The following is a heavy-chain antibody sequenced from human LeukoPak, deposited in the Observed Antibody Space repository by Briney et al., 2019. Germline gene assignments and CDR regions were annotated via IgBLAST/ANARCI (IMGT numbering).Heavy chain of an antibody. CDR1: GGSISSYY. CDR2: IYTSGST. CDR3: AREPYSSSWFDP. D-gene: IGHD6-13*01. J-gene: IGHJ5*02. Sequence: PSETLSLTXTVSGGSISSYYWSWIGQPAGKGLEWIGRIYTSGSTNYNPSLKSRVTMSVDTSKNQFSLKLSSVTAADTAVYYCAREPYSSSWFDPWGQGTLVTVSS. V-gene: IGHV4-4*07.